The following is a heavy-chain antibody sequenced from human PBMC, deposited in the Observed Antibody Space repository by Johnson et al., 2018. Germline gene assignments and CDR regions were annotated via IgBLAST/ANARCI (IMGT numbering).Heavy chain of an antibody. V-gene: IGHV3-30-3*01. Sequence: VQLVQSGGGVVQPGRSLRLSCAASGFIFSDYAMHWVRQAPGKGLEWVAVISYDGSNKYYADSVKGRFSISSDNSNNTLLLQMNSQRAAETAMFYCATTGGSGGACGTGGNLDYWGQGTLVTVSS. J-gene: IGHJ4*02. CDR3: ATTGGSGGACGTGGNLDY. CDR2: ISYDGSNK. D-gene: IGHD2-21*02. CDR1: GFIFSDYA.